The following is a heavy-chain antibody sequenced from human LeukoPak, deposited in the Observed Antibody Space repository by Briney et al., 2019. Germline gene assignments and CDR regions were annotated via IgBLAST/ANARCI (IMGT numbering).Heavy chain of an antibody. J-gene: IGHJ4*02. V-gene: IGHV3-48*03. D-gene: IGHD7-27*01. CDR3: ARGQQLTGYTDY. Sequence: GGSLRLSCAASGFSFSSYAVNWVRQAPGKGLEWISYISGGRGTKYYADSVKGRFTISRDNAENSLYLQMNSLRAEDTAVYYCARGQQLTGYTDYWGQGTLVTVSS. CDR2: ISGGRGTK. CDR1: GFSFSSYA.